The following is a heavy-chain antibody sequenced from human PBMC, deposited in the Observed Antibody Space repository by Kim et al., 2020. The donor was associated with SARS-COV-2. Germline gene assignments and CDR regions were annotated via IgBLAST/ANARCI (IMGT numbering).Heavy chain of an antibody. CDR3: ARYYGDYDYFDY. J-gene: IGHJ4*02. V-gene: IGHV4-59*01. D-gene: IGHD4-17*01. Sequence: NYNPSLKSRVTISVDTSKNQFSLKLSSVTAADTAVYYCARYYGDYDYFDYWGQGTLVTVSS.